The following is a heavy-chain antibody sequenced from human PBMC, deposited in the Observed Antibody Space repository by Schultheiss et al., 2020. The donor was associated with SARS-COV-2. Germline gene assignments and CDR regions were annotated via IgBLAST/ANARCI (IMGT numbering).Heavy chain of an antibody. J-gene: IGHJ4*02. D-gene: IGHD4-17*01. CDR2: INHSGST. Sequence: SQTLSLTCTVSGGSISSYYWSWIRQPPGKGLEWIGEINHSGSTSYNPSLKSRVTISVDRSKNQFSLKLSSVTAADTAVYYCARRGYYGDRFDYWGQGTLVTVSS. CDR1: GGSISSYY. V-gene: IGHV4-59*08. CDR3: ARRGYYGDRFDY.